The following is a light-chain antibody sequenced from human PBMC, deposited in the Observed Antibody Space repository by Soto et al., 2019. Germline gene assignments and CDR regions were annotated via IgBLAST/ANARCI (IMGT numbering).Light chain of an antibody. CDR1: QTIANY. CDR3: HQSHSSPYT. Sequence: DIQMTQSPSSLSASVGDRVTISCRPSQTIANYLNWYQHKPGNAPKLLIYAASILQTGVPSRFSGSGSGKDFTLTINSLQPEDFATYFCHQSHSSPYTCGQGTRLEIK. V-gene: IGKV1-39*01. J-gene: IGKJ2*01. CDR2: AAS.